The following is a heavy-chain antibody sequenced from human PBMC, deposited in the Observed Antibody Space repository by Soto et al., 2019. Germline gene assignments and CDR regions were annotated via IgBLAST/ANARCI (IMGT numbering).Heavy chain of an antibody. V-gene: IGHV1-24*01. CDR2: FDPEDGET. CDR3: ATDQTLRYFDWLPYFDY. D-gene: IGHD3-9*01. Sequence: GASVKVSCKVSGYTLTELSMHWVRQAPGKGLEWMGGFDPEDGETIYAQKFQGRVTMTEDTSTDTAYMELSSLRSEDTAVYYCATDQTLRYFDWLPYFDYWGQGTLVTVSS. CDR1: GYTLTELS. J-gene: IGHJ4*02.